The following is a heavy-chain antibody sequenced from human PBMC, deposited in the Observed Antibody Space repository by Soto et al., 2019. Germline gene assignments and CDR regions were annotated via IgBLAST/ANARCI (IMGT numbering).Heavy chain of an antibody. Sequence: QVQLVQSGAEVKKPGSSVKVSCKASGGTFSSYTISWVRQAPGQGLEWMGRIIPILGIANYAQKFQGRVTISADKSTSTAYMGLSSLRSEDTAVYYCAGSAGWFDPWGQGTLVTVSS. CDR1: GGTFSSYT. CDR3: AGSAGWFDP. V-gene: IGHV1-69*02. J-gene: IGHJ5*02. CDR2: IIPILGIA. D-gene: IGHD6-6*01.